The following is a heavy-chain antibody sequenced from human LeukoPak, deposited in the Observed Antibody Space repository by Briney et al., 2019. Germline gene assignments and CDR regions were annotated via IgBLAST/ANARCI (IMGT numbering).Heavy chain of an antibody. J-gene: IGHJ2*01. CDR3: ARTYLVGRYFDL. CDR1: GLTFSYYW. Sequence: PGGSLRLSCAASGLTFSYYWMHWVRQAPGKGLVWVSRISGDGSSTNYADSVKGRFTISRDNAKNTLYLQMNSLRAEDTAVYYCARTYLVGRYFDLWGRGALVTVSS. V-gene: IGHV3-74*01. CDR2: ISGDGSST. D-gene: IGHD1-26*01.